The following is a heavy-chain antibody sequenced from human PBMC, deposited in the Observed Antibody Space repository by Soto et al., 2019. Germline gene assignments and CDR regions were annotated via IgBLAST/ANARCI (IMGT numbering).Heavy chain of an antibody. Sequence: QVQLVESGGGVVQPGRSLRLSCAASGLTFNTYAMYWGRQAPGHGLECLAVISNDGANTFYADSVKRRFTIYRDNSKNTLYLQGNSLRIDDSAIYYCASPTHCSGGTCYRPFDYWGQGVLVTVSS. D-gene: IGHD2-15*01. CDR2: ISNDGANT. J-gene: IGHJ4*02. CDR3: ASPTHCSGGTCYRPFDY. CDR1: GLTFNTYA. V-gene: IGHV3-30*04.